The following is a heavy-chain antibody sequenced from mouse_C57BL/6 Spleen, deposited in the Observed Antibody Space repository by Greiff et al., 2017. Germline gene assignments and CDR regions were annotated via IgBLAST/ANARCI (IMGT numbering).Heavy chain of an antibody. CDR1: GFTFRNYW. CDR2: IRLKSDNYAT. V-gene: IGHV6-3*01. J-gene: IGHJ4*01. CDR3: TAYYYAMDY. D-gene: IGHD2-10*01. Sequence: EVQGVESGGGLVQPGGSMKISCVASGFTFRNYWMNWVRQSPEQGLAWVAQIRLKSDNYATHYEESVKGRFTISIDVSISCVYLQMNHLRSEDTGIYYCTAYYYAMDYWGQGTSVTVSS.